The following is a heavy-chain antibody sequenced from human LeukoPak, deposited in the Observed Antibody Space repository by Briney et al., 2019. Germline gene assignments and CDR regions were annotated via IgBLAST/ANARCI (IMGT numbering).Heavy chain of an antibody. V-gene: IGHV3-9*01. CDR2: ISWNSGSI. D-gene: IGHD4-17*01. CDR3: AKDTDDYGDYGGGNYFDY. J-gene: IGHJ4*02. CDR1: GFTFDDYA. Sequence: PGGSLRLSCAASGFTFDDYAMHWVRQAPGKGLERVSGISWNSGSIGYADSVKGRFTISRDNAKNSLYLQMNSLRAEDTALYYCAKDTDDYGDYGGGNYFDYWGQGTLVTVSS.